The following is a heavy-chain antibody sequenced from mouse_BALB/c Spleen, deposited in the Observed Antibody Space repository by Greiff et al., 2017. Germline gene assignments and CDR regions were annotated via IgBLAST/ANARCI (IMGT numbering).Heavy chain of an antibody. Sequence: EVQGVESGGGLVKPGGSLKLSCAASGFTFSDYYMYWVRQTPEKRLEWVATISDGGSYTYYPDSVKGRFTISRDNAKNNLYLQMSSLKSEDTAMYYCARGGDPSWFAYWGQGTLVTVSA. J-gene: IGHJ3*01. CDR1: GFTFSDYY. CDR2: ISDGGSYT. D-gene: IGHD3-3*01. CDR3: ARGGDPSWFAY. V-gene: IGHV5-4*02.